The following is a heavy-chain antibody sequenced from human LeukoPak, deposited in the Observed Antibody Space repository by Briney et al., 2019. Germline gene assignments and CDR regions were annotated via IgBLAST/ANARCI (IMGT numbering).Heavy chain of an antibody. Sequence: PSETLSLTCTVSGGSISSYYWSWIRQPPRKGLEWIGYILNIGSTNYNPSLKSRVTISLDTSKNQFSLKLSSVTAADTAVYYCARHVTVASRGFDYWGQGTLVTVSS. CDR3: ARHVTVASRGFDY. D-gene: IGHD5-12*01. J-gene: IGHJ4*02. CDR2: ILNIGST. CDR1: GGSISSYY. V-gene: IGHV4-59*08.